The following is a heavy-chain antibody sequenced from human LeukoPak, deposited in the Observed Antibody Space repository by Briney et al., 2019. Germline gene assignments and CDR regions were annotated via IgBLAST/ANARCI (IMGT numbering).Heavy chain of an antibody. D-gene: IGHD3-22*01. CDR3: ARDPGYYDSSAYYYYYMDV. V-gene: IGHV3-48*03. CDR2: IGSSDSTT. CDR1: GFTFSSYE. Sequence: GGSLRLSCVASGFTFSSYEMNWVRQAPGKGLEWLSYIGSSDSTTHYADSVKGRFTISRDNAKNSLYLQMNSLRAEDTAVYYCARDPGYYDSSAYYYYYMDVWGKGTTVTVSS. J-gene: IGHJ6*03.